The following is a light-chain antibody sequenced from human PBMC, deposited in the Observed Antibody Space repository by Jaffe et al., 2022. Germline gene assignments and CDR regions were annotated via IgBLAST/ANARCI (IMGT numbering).Light chain of an antibody. V-gene: IGLV3-1*01. J-gene: IGLJ2*01. CDR3: QAWDSSIFSVV. CDR2: QDS. CDR1: KLGDKY. Sequence: SYELTQPPSVSVSPGQTASITCSGDKLGDKYACWYQQKPGQSPVLVIYQDSKRPSGIPERFSGSNSGNTATLTISGTQAMDEADYYCQAWDSSIFSVVFGGGTKLTVL.